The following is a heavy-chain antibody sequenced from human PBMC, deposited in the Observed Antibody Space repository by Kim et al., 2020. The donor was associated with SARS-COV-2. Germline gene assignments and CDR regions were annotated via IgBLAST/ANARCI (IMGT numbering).Heavy chain of an antibody. V-gene: IGHV3-23*03. J-gene: IGHJ4*02. CDR3: AKGWGYDILTGRQPPVDY. Sequence: GGSLRLSCAASGFTFSSYAMSWVRQAPGKGLEWVSVIYSGGSSTYYADSVKGRFTISRDNSKNTLYLQMNSLRAEDTAVYYCAKGWGYDILTGRQPPVDYWGQGTLVTVSS. CDR2: IYSGGSST. D-gene: IGHD3-9*01. CDR1: GFTFSSYA.